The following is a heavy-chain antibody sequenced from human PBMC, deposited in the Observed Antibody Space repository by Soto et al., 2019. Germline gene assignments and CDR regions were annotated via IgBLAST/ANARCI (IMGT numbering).Heavy chain of an antibody. CDR1: GFTFSSYA. V-gene: IGHV3-30-3*01. J-gene: IGHJ6*02. CDR2: ISYDGSNK. CDR3: ARDRAARTHYYYYYGMDV. D-gene: IGHD6-6*01. Sequence: GGSLRLSCAASGFTFSSYAMHWVRQAPGKGLELVAVISYDGSNKYYADSVKGRFTISRDNSKNTLYLQMNSLRAEDTAVYYCARDRAARTHYYYYYGMDVWGQGTTVTVSS.